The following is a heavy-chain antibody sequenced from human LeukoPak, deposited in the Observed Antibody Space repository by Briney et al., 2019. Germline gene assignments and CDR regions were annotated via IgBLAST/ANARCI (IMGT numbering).Heavy chain of an antibody. J-gene: IGHJ4*02. V-gene: IGHV3-21*01. CDR3: ARVQSYASAY. Sequence: SGGSMRLSCAASGFTFSSYSMNWVRQAPGKGLEWVSSISSSSSYIYYADSVKGRFTISRDNAKNSLYLQMNSLRAKDTAVYYCARVQSYASAYWGQGTLVTVSS. CDR1: GFTFSSYS. D-gene: IGHD1-26*01. CDR2: ISSSSSYI.